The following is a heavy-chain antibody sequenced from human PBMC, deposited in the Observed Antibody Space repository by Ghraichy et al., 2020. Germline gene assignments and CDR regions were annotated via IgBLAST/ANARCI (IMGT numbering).Heavy chain of an antibody. CDR1: GFTFSSCA. CDR2: IAVSDDFT. V-gene: IGHV3-23*01. CDR3: AKARCSGYGCDYFDY. J-gene: IGHJ4*02. Sequence: LSLTCAASGFTFSSCAMAWVRQAPGKGLEWVTLIAVSDDFTYYADSVKGRFTISRDNSKKMLFLQMNSLRAEDTAVYFCAKARCSGYGCDYFDYWGQGTLASVSS. D-gene: IGHD5-12*01.